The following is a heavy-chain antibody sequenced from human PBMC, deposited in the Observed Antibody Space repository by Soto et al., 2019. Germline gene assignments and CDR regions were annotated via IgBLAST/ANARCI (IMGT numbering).Heavy chain of an antibody. CDR3: ARENGIAAAGIWPDY. J-gene: IGHJ4*02. D-gene: IGHD6-13*01. CDR2: ISYDGSNK. V-gene: IGHV3-30*04. CDR1: GFTFVSYA. Sequence: PWGSLRLSCAASGFTFVSYAIHFCRHSPFKGLEWVAVISYDGSNKYYADSVKGRFTISRDNSKNTLYLQMNSLRGDDTAVYYCARENGIAAAGIWPDYWGQGTLVTVSS.